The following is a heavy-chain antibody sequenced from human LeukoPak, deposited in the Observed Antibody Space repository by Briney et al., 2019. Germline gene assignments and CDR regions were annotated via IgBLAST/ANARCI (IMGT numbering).Heavy chain of an antibody. CDR2: INHSGST. J-gene: IGHJ4*02. D-gene: IGHD6-19*01. CDR3: ARGRYSSGWYAY. Sequence: PSETLSLTCNVSGVSISSSSYYWGWIRQPPGKGLEWIGEINHSGSTNYNPSLKSRVTISVDTSKNQFSLKLSSVTAADTAVYYCARGRYSSGWYAYWGQGTLVTVSS. V-gene: IGHV4-39*07. CDR1: GVSISSSSYY.